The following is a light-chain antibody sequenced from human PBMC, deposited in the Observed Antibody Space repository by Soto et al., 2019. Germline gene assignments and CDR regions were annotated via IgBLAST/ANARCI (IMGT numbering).Light chain of an antibody. CDR3: QQYYSTPLT. CDR2: WAS. J-gene: IGKJ1*01. V-gene: IGKV4-1*01. CDR1: QSVLYSSNNKNY. Sequence: DIVMTQSPDSLAVSLGERATINCKSSQSVLYSSNNKNYLAWYQQKPGQPPKLLIYWASTRESGVPDRFSGSGSGTAFTLTISSLQAEDVEVYYCQQYYSTPLTFGQGTKVEIK.